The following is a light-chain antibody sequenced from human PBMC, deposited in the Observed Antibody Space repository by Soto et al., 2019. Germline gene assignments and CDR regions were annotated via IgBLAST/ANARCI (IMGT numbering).Light chain of an antibody. J-gene: IGLJ1*01. CDR1: TSDVGGYNL. Sequence: QSVLTQPASVSGSPGHSITISCSGTTSDVGGYNLLSWYQQHTAKAPKLLVHEGTQRPSAVSSRFSGSKSGNTASLTISGLQAEDEAEYYCSSYASSSSYVLGPGTKVTVL. CDR2: EGT. V-gene: IGLV2-23*01. CDR3: SSYASSSSYV.